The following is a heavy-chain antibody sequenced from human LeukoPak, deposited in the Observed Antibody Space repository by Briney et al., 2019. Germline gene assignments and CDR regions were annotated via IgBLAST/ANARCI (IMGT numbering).Heavy chain of an antibody. CDR1: GSLFNNYE. J-gene: IGHJ4*02. CDR2: ISGSGLSI. D-gene: IGHD4-17*01. V-gene: IGHV3-48*03. Sequence: TGGSLRLSCVASGSLFNNYEMNWVRQAPGKGPEWVSYISGSGLSIYYADSVKGRFEISRDNAKNSLYLQMNSLRVEDTAVYYCAGDNIENGDLDYLDSWGQGTLVTVSS. CDR3: AGDNIENGDLDYLDS.